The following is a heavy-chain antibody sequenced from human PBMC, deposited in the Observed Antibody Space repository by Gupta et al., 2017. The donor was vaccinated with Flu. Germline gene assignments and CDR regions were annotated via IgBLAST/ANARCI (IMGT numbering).Heavy chain of an antibody. Sequence: EVQLVESGGDLVQPGGSLRLYCSVSGFTFNHHAMHWVRQVPGKGLEWVSGIHLETGGIGYTDSVKGRFTISSDNAKNSLYLQLNGLRTDDTALYYCTKDITPGGADVWGQGTKVTVSS. D-gene: IGHD3-10*01. V-gene: IGHV3-9*01. J-gene: IGHJ6*02. CDR3: TKDITPGGADV. CDR1: GFTFNHHA. CDR2: IHLETGGI.